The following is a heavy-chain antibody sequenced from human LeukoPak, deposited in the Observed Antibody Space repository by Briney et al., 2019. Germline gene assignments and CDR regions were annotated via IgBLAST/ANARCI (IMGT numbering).Heavy chain of an antibody. CDR2: IYTSGST. Sequence: SETLSLTCTVSGGSISSYYWSWIRQPPGKGLEWIGYIYTSGSTNYNPSLKSRVTISVDTSKNQFSLKLSSVTAADTAVYYCARGGYGDYAVWFDPWGQGTLVTVSS. V-gene: IGHV4-4*09. CDR1: GGSISSYY. CDR3: ARGGYGDYAVWFDP. J-gene: IGHJ5*02. D-gene: IGHD4-17*01.